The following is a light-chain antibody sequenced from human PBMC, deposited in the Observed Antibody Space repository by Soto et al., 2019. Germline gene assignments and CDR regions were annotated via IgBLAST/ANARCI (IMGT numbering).Light chain of an antibody. V-gene: IGKV3-20*01. CDR2: GAS. CDR1: QSVSSSY. Sequence: EIVLTQSPGTLSLSPGERATLSCRTSQSVSSSYLAWYQQKPGQAPRLLIYGASSRATGIPDRFSGSGSGTAFTLTITRLEPEDFAVYYCQQYGSSYGAFGQGTKVDIK. J-gene: IGKJ1*01. CDR3: QQYGSSYGA.